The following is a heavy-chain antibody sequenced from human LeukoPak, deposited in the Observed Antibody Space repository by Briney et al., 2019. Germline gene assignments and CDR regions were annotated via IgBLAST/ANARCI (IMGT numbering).Heavy chain of an antibody. Sequence: KPGGSLRLSCAASGFTFSSYSMNWVRQAPGKGLEWVSSISSSNSYIYYADSVKGRFTISRDNANNSLYLQMNSLRAEDTAVYYCARDIVGATTNRPLDYWGLGTLVTVSS. D-gene: IGHD1-26*01. CDR1: GFTFSSYS. J-gene: IGHJ4*02. V-gene: IGHV3-21*01. CDR2: ISSSNSYI. CDR3: ARDIVGATTNRPLDY.